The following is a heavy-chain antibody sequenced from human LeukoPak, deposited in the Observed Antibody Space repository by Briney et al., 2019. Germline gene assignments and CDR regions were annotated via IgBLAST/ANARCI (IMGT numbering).Heavy chain of an antibody. J-gene: IGHJ4*02. CDR3: AKQLGYCSDGSCYFPY. CDR1: GFTFSSSA. V-gene: IGHV3-23*01. D-gene: IGHD2-15*01. CDR2: ISNNGGYT. Sequence: GGSLRLSCAASGFTFSSSAMSWGRQAPGKGLEWVSAISNNGGYTYYADSVQGRFTISRDNSKSTLCMQMNSLRAEDTAVYYCAKQLGYCSDGSCYFPYWGQGTLVTVSS.